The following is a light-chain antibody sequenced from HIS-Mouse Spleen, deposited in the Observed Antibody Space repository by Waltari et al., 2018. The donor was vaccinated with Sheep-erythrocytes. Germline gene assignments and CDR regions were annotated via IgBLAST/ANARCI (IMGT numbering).Light chain of an antibody. Sequence: TQSPSSVSASVGDRVTITCRASQSVSSYLAWYQQKPGQAPRLLIYDASNRATGIPARFSGSGSGTDFTLTISSLDPEDFAVYYCQQRSNWPPTFGQGTKVEIK. CDR3: QQRSNWPPT. CDR1: QSVSSY. V-gene: IGKV3-11*01. J-gene: IGKJ1*01. CDR2: DAS.